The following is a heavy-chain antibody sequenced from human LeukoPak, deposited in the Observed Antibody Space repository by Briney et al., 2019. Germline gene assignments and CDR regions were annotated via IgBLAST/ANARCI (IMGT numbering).Heavy chain of an antibody. Sequence: GRSLRLSCGASGFTFSSYSMHWVRQAPGKGPEWVSCISTSSSYIYYADSLKGRFTISRDNAKNSLYLHMNSLIAEDTAVYYGARAQWNRGGYTFDSWGQGTLVTVAS. CDR1: GFTFSSYS. D-gene: IGHD1-26*01. CDR3: ARAQWNRGGYTFDS. J-gene: IGHJ4*02. V-gene: IGHV3-21*01. CDR2: ISTSSSYI.